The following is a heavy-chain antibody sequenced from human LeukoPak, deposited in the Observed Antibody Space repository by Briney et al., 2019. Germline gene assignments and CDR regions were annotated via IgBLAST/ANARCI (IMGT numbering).Heavy chain of an antibody. J-gene: IGHJ3*02. D-gene: IGHD2-2*01. CDR3: ARDRGYRLPRDAFDI. Sequence: GASVKVSCKASGYTFTSYYMHWVRQAPGQGLEWMGIINPSGGSTSYAQKFQGRVTMTRDTSTSTVYMELSSLRSEDTAVYYCARDRGYRLPRDAFDIWGQGTMVTVSS. CDR1: GYTFTSYY. V-gene: IGHV1-46*01. CDR2: INPSGGST.